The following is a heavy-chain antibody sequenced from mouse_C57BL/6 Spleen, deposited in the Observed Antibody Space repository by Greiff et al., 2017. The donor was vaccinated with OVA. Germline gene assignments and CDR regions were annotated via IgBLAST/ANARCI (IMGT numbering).Heavy chain of an antibody. V-gene: IGHV7-3*01. J-gene: IGHJ3*01. Sequence: EVKVVESGGGLVQPGGSLSLSCAASGFAFTDYYMSWVRQPPGKALEWLGFIRNKANGYTTEYSASVKGRFTISRDNSQSILYLQMNALRAEDSATYYCASLYYDYDGAYWGQGTLVTVSA. CDR1: GFAFTDYY. D-gene: IGHD2-4*01. CDR3: ASLYYDYDGAY. CDR2: IRNKANGYTT.